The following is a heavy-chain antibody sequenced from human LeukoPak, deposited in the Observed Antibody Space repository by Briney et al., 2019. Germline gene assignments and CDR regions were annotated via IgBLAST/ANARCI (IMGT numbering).Heavy chain of an antibody. CDR1: GYTFTSYG. CDR2: ISAYNGNT. J-gene: IGHJ5*02. Sequence: ASVKVSCKASGYTFTSYGISWVRQAPGQGLEWMGWISAYNGNTNYAQKLQGRVTMTRDMSTSTVYMELSSLRSEDTAVYYCARDKGRSSLYWFDPWGQGTLVTVSS. D-gene: IGHD6-6*01. V-gene: IGHV1-18*01. CDR3: ARDKGRSSLYWFDP.